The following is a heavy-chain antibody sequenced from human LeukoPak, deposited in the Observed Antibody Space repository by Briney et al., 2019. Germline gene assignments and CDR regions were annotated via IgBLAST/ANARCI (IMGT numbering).Heavy chain of an antibody. CDR1: GFTFSDYY. CDR3: AREADPSYYDSSGPPDAFDI. D-gene: IGHD3-22*01. Sequence: PGGSLRLSCAASGFTFSDYYMSWIRQAPGKGLEWVSYISSSSSYTNYADSVKGRFTISRDNAKNTLYLQMNSLRAEDTAVYYCAREADPSYYDSSGPPDAFDIWGQGTMVTVSS. CDR2: ISSSSSYT. V-gene: IGHV3-11*06. J-gene: IGHJ3*02.